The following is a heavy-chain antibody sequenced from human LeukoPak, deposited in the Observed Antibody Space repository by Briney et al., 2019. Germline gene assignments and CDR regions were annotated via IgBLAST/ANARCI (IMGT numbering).Heavy chain of an antibody. CDR1: GYTFTGYY. D-gene: IGHD3-16*02. CDR3: ARDLRYYDYVWGSYRLNY. V-gene: IGHV1-2*06. CDR2: INPNSGGT. J-gene: IGHJ4*02. Sequence: ASVKVSCKASGYTFTGYYMHWVRQAPGQGLEWMGRINPNSGGTNYAQKFQGRVTMTRDTSISTAYMELSRLRPDDTAVYYCARDLRYYDYVWGSYRLNYWGQGTLVSVSS.